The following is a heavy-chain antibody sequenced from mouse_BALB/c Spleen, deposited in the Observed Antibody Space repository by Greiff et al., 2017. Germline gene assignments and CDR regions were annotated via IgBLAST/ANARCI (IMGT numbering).Heavy chain of an antibody. CDR2: INPGSGGT. V-gene: IGHV1-54*01. J-gene: IGHJ2*01. D-gene: IGHD1-1*01. CDR3: ARGGYYGSSYGFDY. Sequence: VKLQESGAELVRPGTSVKVSCKASGYAFTNYLIEWVKQRPGQGLEWIGVINPGSGGTNYNEKFKGKATLTADKSSSTAYMQLSSLTSDDSAVYFCARGGYYGSSYGFDYWGQGTTLTVSS. CDR1: GYAFTNYL.